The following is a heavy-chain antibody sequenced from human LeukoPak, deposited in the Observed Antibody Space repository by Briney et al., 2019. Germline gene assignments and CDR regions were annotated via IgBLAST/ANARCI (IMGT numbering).Heavy chain of an antibody. V-gene: IGHV3-23*01. Sequence: GGTLRLSCAASGFTLNTYGMSWVRQDPGKGLEWVSSINGNGGSTFYADSVRGRFTISGDNSQNTLYLEMNSLRAEDSAVYYCAKDPHDTSGYYLDYWGQGTRVTVSS. CDR3: AKDPHDTSGYYLDY. J-gene: IGHJ4*02. CDR2: INGNGGST. D-gene: IGHD3-22*01. CDR1: GFTLNTYG.